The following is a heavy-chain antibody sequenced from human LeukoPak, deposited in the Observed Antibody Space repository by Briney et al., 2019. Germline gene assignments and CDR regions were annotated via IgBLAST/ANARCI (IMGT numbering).Heavy chain of an antibody. Sequence: SETLSLTCTVSGGSISSYYWSWIRQPSGKGLEWIGYIYYSGSTNYSPSLKSRLTISVDTSKNQFSLKLSSVTAADTAVYYCARTYGSSGLGYFDLWGRGTLVTVSS. V-gene: IGHV4-59*01. D-gene: IGHD6-13*01. CDR2: IYYSGST. CDR1: GGSISSYY. CDR3: ARTYGSSGLGYFDL. J-gene: IGHJ2*01.